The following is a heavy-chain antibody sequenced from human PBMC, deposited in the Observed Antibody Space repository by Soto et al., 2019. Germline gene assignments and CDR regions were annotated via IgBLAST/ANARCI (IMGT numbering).Heavy chain of an antibody. Sequence: GGSLRLSCAASGFTFSSYAMSWVRQAPGKGLEWVSAISGSGGSTCYADSVKGRFTISRDNSKNTLYLQMNSLRAEDTAVYYCAKAFYSFDYYYYMDVWGKGTTVTVSS. D-gene: IGHD4-4*01. CDR1: GFTFSSYA. V-gene: IGHV3-23*01. CDR2: ISGSGGST. J-gene: IGHJ6*03. CDR3: AKAFYSFDYYYYMDV.